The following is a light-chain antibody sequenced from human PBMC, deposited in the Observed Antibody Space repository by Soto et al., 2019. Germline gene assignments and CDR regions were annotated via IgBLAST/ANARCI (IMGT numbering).Light chain of an antibody. J-gene: IGLJ3*02. CDR1: SSDVGGYTY. Sequence: QSVLTQPASVSGSPGQSITISCTGTSSDVGGYTYVSWYQQPPGKAPKLMIYQVSNRPSGVSNRFSGSKSGNTASLTIAGLQSEDEADYYCSSYTNSNTRVFGGGTKLTV. CDR2: QVS. CDR3: SSYTNSNTRV. V-gene: IGLV2-14*01.